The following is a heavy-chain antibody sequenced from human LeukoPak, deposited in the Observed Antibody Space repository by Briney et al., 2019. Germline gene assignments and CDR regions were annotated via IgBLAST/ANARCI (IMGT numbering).Heavy chain of an antibody. CDR3: ARGDYGDYVFDY. Sequence: PSQTLSLTCTVSGGSISSGGYYWSWIRQHPGKGLEWIGYIYYSGSTYYNPSLKSRVTISVDTSKNQFSLKLSSVTAADTAVYYCARGDYGDYVFDYWGQGTLATVSS. D-gene: IGHD4-17*01. CDR2: IYYSGST. V-gene: IGHV4-31*03. J-gene: IGHJ4*02. CDR1: GGSISSGGYY.